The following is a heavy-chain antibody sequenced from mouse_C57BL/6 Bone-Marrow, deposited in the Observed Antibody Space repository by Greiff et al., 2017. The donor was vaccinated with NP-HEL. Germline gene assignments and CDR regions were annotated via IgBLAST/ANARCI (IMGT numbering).Heavy chain of an antibody. Sequence: EVMLVESEGGLVQPGSSMKLSCTASGFTFSDYYMAWVRQVPEKGLEWVANINYDGSSTYYLDSLKSRFIISRDNAKNILYLQMSSLKSEDTATYYCAREGGLRRRTYAMDYWGQGTSGTVSS. CDR1: GFTFSDYY. V-gene: IGHV5-16*01. CDR2: INYDGSST. D-gene: IGHD2-4*01. CDR3: AREGGLRRRTYAMDY. J-gene: IGHJ4*01.